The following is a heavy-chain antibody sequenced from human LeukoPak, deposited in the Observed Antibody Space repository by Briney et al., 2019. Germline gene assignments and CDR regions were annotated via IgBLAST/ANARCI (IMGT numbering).Heavy chain of an antibody. V-gene: IGHV3-21*01. D-gene: IGHD6-19*01. CDR1: GFTFSSYS. CDR3: ARGDSSGWYVPYYFDY. CDR2: ISSSSSYI. Sequence: GGYLRLSCAASGFTFSSYSMNWVCQAPGKGLEWGSSISSSSSYIYYADSVKGRFAISRDNAKNSLYLQMNSLSAEDTAVYYCARGDSSGWYVPYYFDYWGQGNLVTVSS. J-gene: IGHJ4*02.